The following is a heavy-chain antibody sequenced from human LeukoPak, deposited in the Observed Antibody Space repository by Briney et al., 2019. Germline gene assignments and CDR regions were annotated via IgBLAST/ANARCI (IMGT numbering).Heavy chain of an antibody. Sequence: GGALRLSCAASGFTFSSYAMSWVRQAPGKGLEWVSAISGSGGSTYYADSVKGRFTISRDNSKNTLYLQMNSLRAEDTAVYYCAKGETYEPYYFDYWGQGTLVTVSS. V-gene: IGHV3-23*01. CDR1: GFTFSSYA. J-gene: IGHJ4*02. CDR3: AKGETYEPYYFDY. D-gene: IGHD5-12*01. CDR2: ISGSGGST.